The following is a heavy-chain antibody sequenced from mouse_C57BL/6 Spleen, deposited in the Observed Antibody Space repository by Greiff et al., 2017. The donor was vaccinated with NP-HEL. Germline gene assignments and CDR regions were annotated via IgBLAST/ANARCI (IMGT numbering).Heavy chain of an antibody. CDR2: IDPEDGET. V-gene: IGHV14-2*01. CDR1: GFNIKDYY. CDR3: ARSPQSDYDDPYFDY. D-gene: IGHD2-4*01. Sequence: VQLKESGAELVKPGASVKLSCTASGFNIKDYYMHWVKQRTEQGLEWIGRIDPEDGETKYAPKFQGKATITADTSSNTAYLQLSSLTSEDTAVYYWARSPQSDYDDPYFDYWGQGTTLTVSS. J-gene: IGHJ2*01.